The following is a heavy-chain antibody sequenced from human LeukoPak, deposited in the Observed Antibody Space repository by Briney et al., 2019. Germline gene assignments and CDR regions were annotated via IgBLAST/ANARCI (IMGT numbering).Heavy chain of an antibody. D-gene: IGHD4-17*01. CDR3: ARGRVTTIANYYYYYIDV. J-gene: IGHJ6*03. CDR1: GVSVSSNSAA. V-gene: IGHV6-1*01. CDR2: TYYRSKWDN. Sequence: SQTLSLTCAISGVSVSSNSAAWTWIRQSPSRGLELLGRTYYRSKWDNDYAVSVKSRITINPDTSKNLFSLQLNSVTPEDTAVYYCARGRVTTIANYYYYYIDVWGKGTTVTVSS.